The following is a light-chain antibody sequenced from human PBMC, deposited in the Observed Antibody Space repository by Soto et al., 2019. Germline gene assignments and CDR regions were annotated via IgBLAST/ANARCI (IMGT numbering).Light chain of an antibody. V-gene: IGKV1-39*01. J-gene: IGKJ5*01. CDR2: SAP. CDR3: QQAYSFPIT. Sequence: DIQMTQSPSSLSASVGDRVTITCRASQSIRNYFNWYQQKPGKAPKVLIYSAPSLQSGAPSRLSASGSGTDFTLTINSLQPEDFATYYCQQAYSFPITFGQGTRLEI. CDR1: QSIRNY.